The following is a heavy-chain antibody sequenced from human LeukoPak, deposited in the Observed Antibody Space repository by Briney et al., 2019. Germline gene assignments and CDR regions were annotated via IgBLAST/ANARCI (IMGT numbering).Heavy chain of an antibody. V-gene: IGHV1-69*01. CDR2: FIPILGTP. D-gene: IGHD2-2*01. CDR3: ARGLYCSSSTSCYDYGMDV. J-gene: IGHJ6*02. Sequence: SVRVSCKTSGGTFRSYGLNWVRQAPGQGLEWMGGFIPILGTPKYAQNLQGRVTITADGSTSTGHMELSSLRFEDTAVYYCARGLYCSSSTSCYDYGMDVWGQGTTVTVSS. CDR1: GGTFRSYG.